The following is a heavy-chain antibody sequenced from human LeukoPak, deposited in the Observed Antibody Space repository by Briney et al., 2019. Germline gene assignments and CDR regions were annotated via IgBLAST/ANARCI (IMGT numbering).Heavy chain of an antibody. D-gene: IGHD6-19*01. V-gene: IGHV4-59*01. CDR1: GGSISRYY. CDR3: ARRGYSSGWYMAPFDY. J-gene: IGHJ4*02. CDR2: IYYTGTT. Sequence: SETLSLTCTVSGGSISRYYWRWIPQPPGKGLEWPGCIYYTGTTNHNPSLKRRVAISLDTSKNQFSLNLRSVTAADTAVYYCARRGYSSGWYMAPFDYWGQGTLVTVSS.